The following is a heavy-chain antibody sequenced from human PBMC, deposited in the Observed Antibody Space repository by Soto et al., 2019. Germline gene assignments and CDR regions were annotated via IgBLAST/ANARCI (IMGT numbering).Heavy chain of an antibody. V-gene: IGHV4-39*01. CDR3: ARHLYSTSPDV. Sequence: LSLTCTDSGDSISRSRYYWGWSRQPPGKGLEWIASIHYTGGTYYNPSLRSRVTISVDTSKTQFSLTVSSVTAADTAVYYCARHLYSTSPDVWGQGTSVTVSS. D-gene: IGHD2-2*01. CDR1: GDSISRSRYY. J-gene: IGHJ6*02. CDR2: IHYTGGT.